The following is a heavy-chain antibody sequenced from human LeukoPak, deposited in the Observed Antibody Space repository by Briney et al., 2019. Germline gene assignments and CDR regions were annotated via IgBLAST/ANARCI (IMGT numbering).Heavy chain of an antibody. J-gene: IGHJ1*01. CDR1: GYTFTSYD. V-gene: IGHV1-8*01. D-gene: IGHD3-10*01. CDR3: ARGHGALLWFGETEYFQH. CDR2: MNPNSGNT. Sequence: ASVKVSCKAPGYTFTSYDINWVRQATGQGLEWMGWMNPNSGNTGYAQKFQGRVTMTRNTSISTAYMELSSLRSEDTAVYYCARGHGALLWFGETEYFQHWGQGTLVTVSS.